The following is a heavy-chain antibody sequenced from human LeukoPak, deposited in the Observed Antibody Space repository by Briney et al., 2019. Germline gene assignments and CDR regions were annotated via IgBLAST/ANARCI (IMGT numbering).Heavy chain of an antibody. Sequence: SETLSLTCTVSGGSISSSSYYWGWIRQPPGKGLEWIGNIFYSGTTYYNPSLMSRVTISVDTSKNQFSLKIRSVTAADTAVYYCARVLRGGTYYFDYWGKGTLVTVSS. V-gene: IGHV4-39*01. CDR3: ARVLRGGTYYFDY. CDR2: IFYSGTT. CDR1: GGSISSSSYY. D-gene: IGHD2-15*01. J-gene: IGHJ4*02.